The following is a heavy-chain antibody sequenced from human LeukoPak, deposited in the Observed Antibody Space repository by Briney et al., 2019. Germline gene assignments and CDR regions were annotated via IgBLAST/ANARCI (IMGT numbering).Heavy chain of an antibody. CDR3: ATLGAYGDSIDY. J-gene: IGHJ4*02. CDR1: GYTLTSYY. Sequence: ASVKVSCKASGYTLTSYYLHWVRQAPGQGLEWMAIINPSGGSTSYAQKFQGRVTMTRDTSTSTVYMELSSLRSEDTTVYYCATLGAYGDSIDYWGQGTLVTVSS. CDR2: INPSGGST. V-gene: IGHV1-46*01. D-gene: IGHD4-17*01.